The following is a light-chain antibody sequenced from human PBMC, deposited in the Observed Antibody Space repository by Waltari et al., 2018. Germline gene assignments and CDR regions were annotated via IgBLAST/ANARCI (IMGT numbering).Light chain of an antibody. CDR2: LAS. V-gene: IGKV4-1*01. CDR1: ESVLFTSNNRNY. Sequence: DIVMTQSPDSLAVSLGERATINCKSSESVLFTSNNRNYLAWYQQKPGQPPKLLIYLASTRNSGVPDRFSGSGSGTDFTLTISSLQAEDVALYYCEQYYITPPTFGGGTKV. CDR3: EQYYITPPT. J-gene: IGKJ4*01.